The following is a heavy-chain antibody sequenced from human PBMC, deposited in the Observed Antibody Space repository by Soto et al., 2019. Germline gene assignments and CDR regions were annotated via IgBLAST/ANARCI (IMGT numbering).Heavy chain of an antibody. J-gene: IGHJ4*02. D-gene: IGHD6-19*01. Sequence: QVQLQESGPGLVKPSQTLSLTCTVSGGSISSGGYYWSWIRQHPGKGPEWIGYIYYSGTTYYNPSLKSRITISVDTSKNQFSLKLNSLTAADTAVYYCARSRDSTGWYYFDYWGQGTLVTVSS. CDR1: GGSISSGGYY. CDR2: IYYSGTT. V-gene: IGHV4-31*03. CDR3: ARSRDSTGWYYFDY.